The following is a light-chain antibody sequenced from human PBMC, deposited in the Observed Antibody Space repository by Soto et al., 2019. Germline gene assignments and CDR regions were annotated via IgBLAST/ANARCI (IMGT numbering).Light chain of an antibody. V-gene: IGKV1-5*01. CDR2: DAS. CDR3: QQYDNSSPPIT. CDR1: QSISSY. Sequence: DIQMTQSPSSLSASVGDRVTITCRASQSISSYLNWYQHKPGKAPKVLIYDASSLESGVPSRFSGSGSGTEFTLTISSLQPDDFATYYCQQYDNSSPPITFGQGTRLEIK. J-gene: IGKJ5*01.